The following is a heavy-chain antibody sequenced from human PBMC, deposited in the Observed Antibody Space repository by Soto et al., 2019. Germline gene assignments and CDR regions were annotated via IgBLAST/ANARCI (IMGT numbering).Heavy chain of an antibody. CDR1: GYTFTSYG. V-gene: IGHV1-18*01. CDR3: ARLEKLELRSYYYYYMDV. Sequence: ASVKVSCKASGYTFTSYGISWVRQAPGQGLEWMGWISAYNGNTNYAQKLQGRVTMTTDTSTSTAYMELRSLRSDDTAVYYCARLEKLELRSYYYYYMDVWGKGTTVTVSS. CDR2: ISAYNGNT. D-gene: IGHD1-7*01. J-gene: IGHJ6*03.